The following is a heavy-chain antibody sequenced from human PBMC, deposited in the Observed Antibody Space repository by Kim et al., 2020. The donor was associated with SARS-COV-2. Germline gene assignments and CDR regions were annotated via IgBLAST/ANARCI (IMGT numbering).Heavy chain of an antibody. Sequence: GGSLRLSCAASGFMFSDHAMDWVRQAPGKGLEWVARTRNKANSYTTEYAASVRVTFTISRDDTKNSLHLQIHSLKIEDTSVYYCARIAKTRYMDVWGQG. J-gene: IGHJ6*03. V-gene: IGHV3-72*01. CDR2: TRNKANSYTT. CDR3: ARIAKTRYMDV. CDR1: GFMFSDHA.